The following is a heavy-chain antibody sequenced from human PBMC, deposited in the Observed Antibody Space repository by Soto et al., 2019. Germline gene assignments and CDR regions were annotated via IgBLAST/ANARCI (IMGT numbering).Heavy chain of an antibody. CDR3: ARVADYYDSSGYEP. D-gene: IGHD3-22*01. CDR1: GVTFSSYA. Sequence: QVQLVQSGAEVKKPGSSVKVSCKASGVTFSSYAISWVRQAPGQGLEWMGGIIPIFGTANYAQKFQGRVTITADESTSTDYMELSSLRSEDTAVYYCARVADYYDSSGYEPWGQGTLVTVSS. CDR2: IIPIFGTA. V-gene: IGHV1-69*01. J-gene: IGHJ5*02.